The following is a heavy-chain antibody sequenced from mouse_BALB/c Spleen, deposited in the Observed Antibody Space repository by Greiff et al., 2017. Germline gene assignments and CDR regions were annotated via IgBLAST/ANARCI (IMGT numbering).Heavy chain of an antibody. CDR3: ARLGITGPYYYAMDY. V-gene: IGHV5-6-3*01. CDR1: GFTFSSYG. CDR2: INSNGGST. D-gene: IGHD2-4*01. Sequence: EVKVVESGGGLVQPGGSLKLSCAASGFTFSSYGMSWVRQTPDKRLELVATINSNGGSTYYPDSVKGRFTISRDNAKNTLYLQMSSLKSEDTAMYYCARLGITGPYYYAMDYWGQGTSVTVSS. J-gene: IGHJ4*01.